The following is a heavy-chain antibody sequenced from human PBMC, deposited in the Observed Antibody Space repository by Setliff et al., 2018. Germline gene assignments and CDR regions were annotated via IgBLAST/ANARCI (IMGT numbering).Heavy chain of an antibody. CDR3: ARDSSGWSGFSRLVGVYYYYMDV. CDR2: INTNTGNP. J-gene: IGHJ6*03. Sequence: GASVKVSCKASGYTFTRYAMNWVRQAPGQGLEWMGWINTNTGNPTYAQGFTGRFVFSLDTSVSTAYLQISSLKAEDTAVYYWARDSSGWSGFSRLVGVYYYYMDVWGKGATVTVSS. V-gene: IGHV7-4-1*02. D-gene: IGHD6-19*01. CDR1: GYTFTRYA.